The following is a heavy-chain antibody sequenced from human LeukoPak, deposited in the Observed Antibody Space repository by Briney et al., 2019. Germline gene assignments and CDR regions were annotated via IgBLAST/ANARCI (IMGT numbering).Heavy chain of an antibody. J-gene: IGHJ5*02. CDR1: GFTFSSYA. CDR3: AKDVAVAVVFRFDP. D-gene: IGHD6-19*01. CDR2: ISGSGGST. V-gene: IGHV3-23*01. Sequence: PGGSLRLSCAASGFTFSSYATSWVRQAPGKGLEWVSAISGSGGSTYYADSVKGRFTISRDNSKNTLYLQMNSLRAEDTAVYYCAKDVAVAVVFRFDPWGQGTLVTVSS.